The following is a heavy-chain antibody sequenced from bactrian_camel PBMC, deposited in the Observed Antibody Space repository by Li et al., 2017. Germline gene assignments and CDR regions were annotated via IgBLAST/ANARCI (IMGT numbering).Heavy chain of an antibody. Sequence: EVQLVESGGGSVQAGGSLRLSCVASTDAYSKKCMAWFRQVPGKEREGVANIYTRDGSPYYADSVMGRFTISQDNAKNTVYPEMNSLKPEDTAMYFCASGPRTYRSCAYWQHYYSWGQGTQVTVS. D-gene: IGHD2*01. CDR3: ASGPRTYRSCAYWQHYYS. V-gene: IGHV3S40*01. CDR1: TDAYSKKC. J-gene: IGHJ4*01. CDR2: IYTRDGSP.